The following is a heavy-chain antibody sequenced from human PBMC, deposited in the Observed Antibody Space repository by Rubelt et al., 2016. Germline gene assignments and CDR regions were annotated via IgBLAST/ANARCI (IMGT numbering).Heavy chain of an antibody. CDR2: IHHGGST. CDR1: GGSFSGYY. J-gene: IGHJ4*02. Sequence: QVQLQQWGAGLLKPSETLSLTCAVYGGSFSGYYWSWIRQPPGKGLEWIGEIHHGGSTHYNPSLKSRVTISADISKNQFSLKLTSLTAADTAVYYCARDYDSSGLWGQGTLVTVSS. D-gene: IGHD3-22*01. CDR3: ARDYDSSGL. V-gene: IGHV4-34*01.